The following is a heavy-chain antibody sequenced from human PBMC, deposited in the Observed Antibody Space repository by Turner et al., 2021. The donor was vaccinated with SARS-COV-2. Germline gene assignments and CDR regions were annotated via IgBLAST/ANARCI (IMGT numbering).Heavy chain of an antibody. V-gene: IGHV3-30*18. CDR2: ISYDGSNK. CDR3: AKDGAPFLLYFGELTFYFDY. Sequence: QVQLVESGGGVVQPGRPLRLPCAASGFTFSSYGMHWVRQAPGKGLEWVAVISYDGSNKYYADSVKGRFTISRDNSKNTLYLQMNSLRAEDTAVYYCAKDGAPFLLYFGELTFYFDYWGQGTLVTVSS. CDR1: GFTFSSYG. J-gene: IGHJ4*02. D-gene: IGHD3-10*01.